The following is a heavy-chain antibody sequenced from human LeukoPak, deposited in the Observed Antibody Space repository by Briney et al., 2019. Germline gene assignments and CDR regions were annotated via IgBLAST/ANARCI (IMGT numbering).Heavy chain of an antibody. CDR1: GGSFSGYY. D-gene: IGHD5-18*01. CDR2: INHSGST. CDR3: ARDLATAMVPGGAFDI. J-gene: IGHJ3*02. Sequence: PSETLSLTCAVYGGSFSGYYWSWIRQPPGKGLEWIGEINHSGSTNYNPSLKSRVTISVDTSKNQFSLKLSSVTAADTAVYYCARDLATAMVPGGAFDIWGQGTMVTVSS. V-gene: IGHV4-34*01.